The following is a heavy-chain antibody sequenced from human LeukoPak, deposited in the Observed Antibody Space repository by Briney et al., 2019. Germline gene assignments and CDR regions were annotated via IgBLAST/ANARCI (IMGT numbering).Heavy chain of an antibody. CDR3: ARDHVVRGVMGPYGMDV. J-gene: IGHJ6*02. D-gene: IGHD3-10*01. CDR1: GYPLSKLS. CDR2: FDAADEKT. V-gene: IGHV1-24*01. Sequence: ASVKVSCKVSGYPLSKLSMHWLRQAPGKGPEWMGGFDAADEKTIHAQQFQGRVTMTEDTSTDTAYMELRSLRSDDTAVYYCARDHVVRGVMGPYGMDVWGQGTTVTVSS.